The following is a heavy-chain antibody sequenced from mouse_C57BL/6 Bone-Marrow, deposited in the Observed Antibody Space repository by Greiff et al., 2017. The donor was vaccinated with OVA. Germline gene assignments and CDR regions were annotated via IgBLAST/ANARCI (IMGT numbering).Heavy chain of an antibody. D-gene: IGHD1-1*01. Sequence: QVQLQQPGAELVKPGASVKLSCKASGYTFTSYWMHWVKQRPGQGLEWIGMIHPNSGSTNYNEKFKSKATLTVDKSSSTAYMQLSSLTSEDSAVYYCARKGSYYGSSYFDYWGQGTTLTVSS. CDR2: IHPNSGST. CDR1: GYTFTSYW. V-gene: IGHV1-64*01. CDR3: ARKGSYYGSSYFDY. J-gene: IGHJ2*01.